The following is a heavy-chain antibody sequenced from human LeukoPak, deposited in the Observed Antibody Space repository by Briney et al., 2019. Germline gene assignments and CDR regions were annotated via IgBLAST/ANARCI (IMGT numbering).Heavy chain of an antibody. CDR2: ISSSSSYI. Sequence: TGGSLRLSCAASGFTFSSYSMNWVRQAPGKGLEWVSSISSSSSYIYYADSVKGRFTISRDNAKNSLYLQMNSLRAEDTAVYYCARGISSGWPQDYWGQGTLVTVSS. V-gene: IGHV3-21*01. D-gene: IGHD6-19*01. CDR3: ARGISSGWPQDY. J-gene: IGHJ4*02. CDR1: GFTFSSYS.